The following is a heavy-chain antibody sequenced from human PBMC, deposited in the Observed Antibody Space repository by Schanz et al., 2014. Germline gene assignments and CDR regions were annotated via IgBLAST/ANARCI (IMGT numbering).Heavy chain of an antibody. D-gene: IGHD3-10*01. CDR1: GFTFRDFG. CDR2: IEFDGIKK. Sequence: QVQLLESGGGVVQPGGSLRLSCAASGFTFRDFGLHWVRQAPGKGLEWVSFIEFDGIKKFYADSVKGRFTISRDNAKNILYLQMNSLRAEDTAVYYCARGHYGLDVWGPGTSVTVSS. CDR3: ARGHYGLDV. V-gene: IGHV3-30*02. J-gene: IGHJ6*02.